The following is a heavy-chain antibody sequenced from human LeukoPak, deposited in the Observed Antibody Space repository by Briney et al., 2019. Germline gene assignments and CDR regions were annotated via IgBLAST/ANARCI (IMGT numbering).Heavy chain of an antibody. V-gene: IGHV3-9*01. CDR2: ISWNSGSI. CDR1: GFTFDDYA. D-gene: IGHD4-11*01. J-gene: IGHJ4*02. Sequence: GGSLRLSCAASGFTFDDYAMHWVRQAPGKGLEWVSGISWNSGSIGYADSVKGRFTISRDNAKNSLYLQMNSLRAEDTAVYYCAREIYRGGYWGQGTLVTVSS. CDR3: AREIYRGGY.